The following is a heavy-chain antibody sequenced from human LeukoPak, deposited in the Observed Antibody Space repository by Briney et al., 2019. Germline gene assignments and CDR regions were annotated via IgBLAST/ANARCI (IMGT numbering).Heavy chain of an antibody. V-gene: IGHV4-38-2*01. D-gene: IGHD5-18*01. CDR3: ARQPANTAAFDI. CDR1: GFSISTGYY. CDR2: IYHSGTT. J-gene: IGHJ3*02. Sequence: SETLSLTSDVSGFSISTGYYWGWIRQPPGKGLEWIGSIYHSGTTYYSPSLKSRVTISVDTANNQISLRLNFVTAADTAIYYCARQPANTAAFDIWGLGTMVTVSS.